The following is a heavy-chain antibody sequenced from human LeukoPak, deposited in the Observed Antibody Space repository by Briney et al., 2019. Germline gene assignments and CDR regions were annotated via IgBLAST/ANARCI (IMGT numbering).Heavy chain of an antibody. CDR2: INHSGST. V-gene: IGHV4-34*01. CDR3: ARILCITIFGVAIVDCWFDP. J-gene: IGHJ5*02. Sequence: SETLSLTCAVYGGSFSGYYWSWIRQPPGKGLEWIGEINHSGSTNYNPSLKSRVTISVDTSKNQFSLKLSSVTAADTAVYYCARILCITIFGVAIVDCWFDPWGQGTLVTVSS. CDR1: GGSFSGYY. D-gene: IGHD3-3*01.